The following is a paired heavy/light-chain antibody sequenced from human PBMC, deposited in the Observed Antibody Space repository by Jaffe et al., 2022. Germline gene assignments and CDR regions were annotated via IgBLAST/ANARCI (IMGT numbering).Heavy chain of an antibody. CDR1: GFIFDDYT. D-gene: IGHD5-12*01. J-gene: IGHJ4*02. V-gene: IGHV3-43*01. CDR3: GKGDFRYSRDRRIDY. Sequence: EVKLVESGGIVVQPGGSLRLSCAASGFIFDDYTMHWVRQAPGKGLEWVSLITWDGDATYYADSVKGRFTISRDNSKDSLYVQMNSLTTEDTALYYCGKGDFRYSRDRRIDYWGQGTLVTVSS. CDR2: ITWDGDAT.
Light chain of an antibody. CDR2: EVS. CDR1: QSLLHSDGKTY. CDR3: MQGMYLRT. V-gene: IGKV2-29*02. J-gene: IGKJ1*01. Sequence: DIVMTQTPLSLSVTPGQPASISCKSTQSLLHSDGKTYLYWYLQKPGQSPQLLIYEVSNRFSGVPDRFSGSGSGTDFTLKISRVEAEDVGVYYCMQGMYLRTFGQGTKVEIK.